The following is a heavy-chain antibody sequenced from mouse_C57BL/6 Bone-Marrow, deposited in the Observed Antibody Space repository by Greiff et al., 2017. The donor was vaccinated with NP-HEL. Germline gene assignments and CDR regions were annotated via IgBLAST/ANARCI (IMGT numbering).Heavy chain of an antibody. J-gene: IGHJ2*01. Sequence: VQLQQSGAELVRPGASVKLSCTASGFNIKDDYMHWVKQRPEQGLEWIGWIDPENGDTEYASKFQGKATITADTASNTAYLQLSSLTSEDTAVDYCILYSEGYYFDYWGQGTTLTVSS. V-gene: IGHV14-4*01. CDR3: ILYSEGYYFDY. CDR2: IDPENGDT. D-gene: IGHD3-3*01. CDR1: GFNIKDDY.